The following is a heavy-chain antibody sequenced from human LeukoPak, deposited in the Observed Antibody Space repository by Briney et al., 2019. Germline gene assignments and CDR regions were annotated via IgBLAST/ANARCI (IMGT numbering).Heavy chain of an antibody. Sequence: PGGSLRLSCAASGFTCSNYAMSWVRQAPGKGLEWVSAISGSGDSTYYADSVKGRFTISRDNSKNTLYLQMNSLRAEDTAQYYCAKDDSTGYPTYYFDYWGQETLVTVSS. J-gene: IGHJ4*02. CDR2: ISGSGDST. D-gene: IGHD3-22*01. V-gene: IGHV3-23*01. CDR3: AKDDSTGYPTYYFDY. CDR1: GFTCSNYA.